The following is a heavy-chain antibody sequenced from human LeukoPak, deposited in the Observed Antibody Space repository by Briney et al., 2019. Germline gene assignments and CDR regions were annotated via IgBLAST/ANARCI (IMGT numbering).Heavy chain of an antibody. J-gene: IGHJ4*02. CDR1: GFTFSSYE. V-gene: IGHV3-48*03. D-gene: IGHD3-9*01. CDR3: AREMYYDILTGYWPYFDY. Sequence: GGSLRLSCAASGFTFSSYEMNWVRQAPGKGLEWVSYISSSGSTIYYADSVKGRFTISRDNAKNSLYLQMNSLRAEDTAVYYCAREMYYDILTGYWPYFDYWGQGTLVTVSS. CDR2: ISSSGSTI.